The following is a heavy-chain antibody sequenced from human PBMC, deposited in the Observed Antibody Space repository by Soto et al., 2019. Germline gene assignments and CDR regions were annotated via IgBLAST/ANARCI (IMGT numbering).Heavy chain of an antibody. CDR3: ASSSRLGPPRSLDS. J-gene: IGHJ5*01. D-gene: IGHD6-6*01. CDR2: IYAGDSDT. V-gene: IGHV5-51*01. Sequence: GWMSKISGKGLEWMGIIYAGDSDTKYSPSFQGQVTISADKSIFTAYLQWSSLKASDTAMYYCASSSRLGPPRSLDSWCHGLLV.